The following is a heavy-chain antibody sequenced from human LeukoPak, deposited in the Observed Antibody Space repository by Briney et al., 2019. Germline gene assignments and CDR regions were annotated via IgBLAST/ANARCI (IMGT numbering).Heavy chain of an antibody. CDR2: INPNSGGT. J-gene: IGHJ4*02. CDR1: GYTFSSYY. Sequence: ASVKVSCKTSGYTFSSYYMHWVRQAPGQGLEWMGWINPNSGGTNYAQKFQGRVTMTRDTSISTAYMELSRLRSDDTAVYYCARDYGDYSCDYWGQGTLVTVSS. D-gene: IGHD4-17*01. CDR3: ARDYGDYSCDY. V-gene: IGHV1-2*02.